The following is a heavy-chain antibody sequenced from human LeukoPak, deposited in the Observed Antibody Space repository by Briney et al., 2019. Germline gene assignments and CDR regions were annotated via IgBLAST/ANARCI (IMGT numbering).Heavy chain of an antibody. CDR3: AKDGSSTGYYDFWSGLRAFDI. CDR1: GFAFGSEA. J-gene: IGHJ3*02. V-gene: IGHV3-23*01. Sequence: GGSLRLSCAVSGFAFGSEAMSWVRQSPARGLEWVASISPGGGTTYYADYVKGRFTISRDNSNNSLFVQMNSLRAEDTAVYYCAKDGSSTGYYDFWSGLRAFDIWGQGTMVTVSS. D-gene: IGHD3-3*01. CDR2: ISPGGGTT.